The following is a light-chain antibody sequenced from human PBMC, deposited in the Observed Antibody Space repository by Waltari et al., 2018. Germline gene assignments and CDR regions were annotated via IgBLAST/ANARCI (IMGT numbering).Light chain of an antibody. V-gene: IGKV1-5*03. Sequence: DIQMTQSPSTLSASVGDTVTITCRASQGISHWLAWYQQKPGKAPKLRIYETSSLERGVPSRFSSVGSETGFALTISSLQPDDFATYHCQQYHTFYSFGQGTKLEIK. CDR1: QGISHW. CDR3: QQYHTFYS. CDR2: ETS. J-gene: IGKJ2*03.